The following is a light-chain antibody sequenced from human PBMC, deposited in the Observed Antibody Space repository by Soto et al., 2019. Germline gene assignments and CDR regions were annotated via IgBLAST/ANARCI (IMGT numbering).Light chain of an antibody. Sequence: EIVMTQSPVTLSVSPGGRATLSCRASQSISDTLAWYQQKPGKAPRLLIHGASTRAPGFPARFSGSGSGTDFTLTISSLQSEDFAVYYCQQYNNWPWTFGQGTKVEIK. CDR1: QSISDT. CDR2: GAS. V-gene: IGKV3-15*01. J-gene: IGKJ1*01. CDR3: QQYNNWPWT.